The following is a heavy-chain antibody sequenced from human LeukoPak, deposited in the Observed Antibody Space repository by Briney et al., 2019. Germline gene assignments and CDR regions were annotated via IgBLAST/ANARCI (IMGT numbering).Heavy chain of an antibody. CDR3: ARFGVSGWGGAYYYYYMDV. CDR1: GGSISSYY. D-gene: IGHD6-19*01. CDR2: IYTGGST. Sequence: SETLSLTCTVSGGSISSYYWSWIRQPAGKGLEWIGRIYTGGSTNYNPSLKSRVTISVDTSKNQFSLKLSSVTAADTAVYYCARFGVSGWGGAYYYYYMDVWGKGTTVTVSS. J-gene: IGHJ6*03. V-gene: IGHV4-4*07.